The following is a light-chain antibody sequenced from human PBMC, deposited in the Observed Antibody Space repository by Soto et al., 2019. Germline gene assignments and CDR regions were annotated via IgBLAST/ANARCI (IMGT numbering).Light chain of an antibody. CDR2: GAS. Sequence: EIVMTQXPAXLSVSPGERATLSCRASQSVSSNLVWYQQKPGQAPRLLIYGASTRATGIPARFSGSGSGTDFTLTISRLEPEDFAVYYCQQYGSSPTFGGGTKVAIK. V-gene: IGKV3-15*01. CDR1: QSVSSN. J-gene: IGKJ4*01. CDR3: QQYGSSPT.